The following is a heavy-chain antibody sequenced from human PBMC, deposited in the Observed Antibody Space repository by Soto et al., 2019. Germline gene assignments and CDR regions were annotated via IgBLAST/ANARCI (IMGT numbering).Heavy chain of an antibody. CDR2: ISYDGSNK. CDR1: GFTFSSYA. J-gene: IGHJ6*02. CDR3: ARDLTADYGMDV. V-gene: IGHV3-30-3*01. Sequence: QVQLVESGGGVVQPGRSLRLSCAASGFTFSSYAMHWVRQAPGKGLEWVAVISYDGSNKYYADSVKGRFTISRDNPKNTLYLQMNSLRAEDTAVYYCARDLTADYGMDVWGQGTTVTVSS.